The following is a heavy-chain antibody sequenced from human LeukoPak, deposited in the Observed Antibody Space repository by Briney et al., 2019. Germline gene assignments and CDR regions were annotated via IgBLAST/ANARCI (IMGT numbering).Heavy chain of an antibody. V-gene: IGHV3-23*01. CDR3: AKDLPAVDTAMGASDYYGMDV. J-gene: IGHJ6*02. D-gene: IGHD5-18*01. CDR2: ISGSGGST. Sequence: GGSLRLSCAASGFTFSSYAMSWVRQAPGKGLEWVSAISGSGGSTCYADSVKGRFTISRDNSKNTLYLQMNSLRAEDTAVYYCAKDLPAVDTAMGASDYYGMDVWGQGTTVTVSS. CDR1: GFTFSSYA.